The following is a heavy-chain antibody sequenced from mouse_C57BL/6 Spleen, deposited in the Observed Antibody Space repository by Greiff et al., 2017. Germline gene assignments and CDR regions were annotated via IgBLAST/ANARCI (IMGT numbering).Heavy chain of an antibody. CDR2: INYDGSST. D-gene: IGHD1-1*01. V-gene: IGHV5-16*01. J-gene: IGHJ4*01. Sequence: EVKLMESEGGLVQPGSSMKLSCTASGFTFSDYYMAWVRQVPEKGLEWVANINYDGSSTYYLDSLKSRFIISRDNAKNILYLRMSSRKSEDTAAYYCARKNDGSFLDYWGQGTSVTVSS. CDR3: ARKNDGSFLDY. CDR1: GFTFSDYY.